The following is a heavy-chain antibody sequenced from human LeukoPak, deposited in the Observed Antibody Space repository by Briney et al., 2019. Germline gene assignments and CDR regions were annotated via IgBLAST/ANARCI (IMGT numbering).Heavy chain of an antibody. CDR2: IYYSGST. D-gene: IGHD6-13*01. V-gene: IGHV4-39*01. CDR3: ARFSTGYSSSLNWFDP. Sequence: SSETLSLTCTVSGGSISSSSYYWGWLRQPPGKGLEWIGSIYYSGSTYYNPSLKSRVTISVDTSKNQFSLKLSSVTAADTAVYYCARFSTGYSSSLNWFDPWGQGTLVTVSS. J-gene: IGHJ5*02. CDR1: GGSISSSSYY.